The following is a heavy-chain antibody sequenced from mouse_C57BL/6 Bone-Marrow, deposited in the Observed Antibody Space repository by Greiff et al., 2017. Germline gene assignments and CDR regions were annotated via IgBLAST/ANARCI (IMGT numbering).Heavy chain of an antibody. CDR2: ISAGGSYT. V-gene: IGHV5-4*01. Sequence: EVQLVESGGGLVKPGGSLKLSCAASGFTFSSYAMTWVRQTPEKRLEWVANISAGGSYTYYPDNVKGRFTLSRDNAKNTLYVQMSHLKSEDTAMYYCARDTLSFYYGSSYGAYWGQGTLVTVSA. CDR3: ARDTLSFYYGSSYGAY. D-gene: IGHD1-1*01. CDR1: GFTFSSYA. J-gene: IGHJ3*01.